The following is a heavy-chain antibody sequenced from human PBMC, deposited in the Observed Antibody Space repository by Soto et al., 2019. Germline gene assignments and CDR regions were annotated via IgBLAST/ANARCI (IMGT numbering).Heavy chain of an antibody. CDR1: GYTFTGYY. CDR2: INPNSGGT. J-gene: IGHJ5*02. CDR3: ARSRQATPGPDDWFDP. Sequence: QVQLVQSGAEVKKPGASVKVSCKASGYTFTGYYMHWVRPAPGQGLEWMGWINPNSGGTNYAQKFQGWVTMTRDTSISTAYMELSSLRSDDTAVYYCARSRQATPGPDDWFDPWGQGTLVTVSS. D-gene: IGHD1-26*01. V-gene: IGHV1-2*04.